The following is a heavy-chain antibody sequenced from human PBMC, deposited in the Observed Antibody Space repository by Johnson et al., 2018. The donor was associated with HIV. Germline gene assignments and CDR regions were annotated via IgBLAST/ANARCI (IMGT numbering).Heavy chain of an antibody. J-gene: IGHJ3*02. CDR3: ARDRRGHLSWSSDAFDI. Sequence: VQLVESGGGLVQPWGSLRLSCAASGFTFSSYDMHWVRQATGKGLEWVSAIGTAGDTYYPGSVKGRFTISRDNAKNSLYLQMNSLRAEDTAVYYCARDRRGHLSWSSDAFDIWGQGTMVTGSS. V-gene: IGHV3-13*01. D-gene: IGHD6-13*01. CDR1: GFTFSSYD. CDR2: IGTAGDT.